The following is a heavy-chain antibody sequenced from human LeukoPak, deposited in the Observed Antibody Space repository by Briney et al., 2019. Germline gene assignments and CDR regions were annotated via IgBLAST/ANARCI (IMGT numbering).Heavy chain of an antibody. CDR3: ARDRDSSGYLDAFDI. J-gene: IGHJ3*02. V-gene: IGHV3-30-3*01. CDR1: GFTFSSYA. Sequence: GGSLRLSCAASGFTFSSYAMHWVREAPGKGLEGVAVISYDGSNKYYADSVKGRLTISRDNSKNTQYLQMNSLRAEDTAVYCCARDRDSSGYLDAFDIWGQGTMVTVSS. CDR2: ISYDGSNK. D-gene: IGHD3-22*01.